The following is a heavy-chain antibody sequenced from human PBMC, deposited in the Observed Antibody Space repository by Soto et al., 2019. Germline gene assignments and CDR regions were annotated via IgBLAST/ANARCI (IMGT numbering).Heavy chain of an antibody. CDR3: VRRHVSATGIDWFDP. V-gene: IGHV1-3*01. CDR2: INAANGDT. D-gene: IGHD6-13*01. Sequence: ASVKVSCKASGYTFTSYGIHWVRQAPGQRLEWMGWINAANGDTKYSPKFQGRVTITRDTSASTDYMELSSLRFEDTVVYYCVRRHVSATGIDWFDPGGQGTLVTV. J-gene: IGHJ5*02. CDR1: GYTFTSYG.